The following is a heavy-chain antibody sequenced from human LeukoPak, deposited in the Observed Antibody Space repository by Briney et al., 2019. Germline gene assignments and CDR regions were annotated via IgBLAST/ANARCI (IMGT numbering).Heavy chain of an antibody. J-gene: IGHJ4*02. V-gene: IGHV3-23*01. D-gene: IGHD3-9*01. CDR1: RFTFSNYA. Sequence: GGSLRLSCAASRFTFSNYAMSWVRQAPGKGLEWVSTISGSGISTYYSDSVRGRFTISRDNSKNTLYLQMNSLRAEDTAIYYCAKGDNDILTGYYNSFDFWGQGTLVTVSS. CDR3: AKGDNDILTGYYNSFDF. CDR2: ISGSGIST.